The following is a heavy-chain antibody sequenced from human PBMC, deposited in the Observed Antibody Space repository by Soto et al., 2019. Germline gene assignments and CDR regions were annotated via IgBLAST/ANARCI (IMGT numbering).Heavy chain of an antibody. D-gene: IGHD6-19*01. CDR3: AKERAYSSGWSNEGFDS. Sequence: EVPLLESGGGLVQPGGSLRLSCAASGFTFSNYAINWVRQAPGKGLEWVSAISGSGGSTYYAGSVKGRFTISRDNSKNTLNLQMNSLRAEDTAIYYCAKERAYSSGWSNEGFDSWGQGTLVTVSS. J-gene: IGHJ4*02. CDR1: GFTFSNYA. CDR2: ISGSGGST. V-gene: IGHV3-23*01.